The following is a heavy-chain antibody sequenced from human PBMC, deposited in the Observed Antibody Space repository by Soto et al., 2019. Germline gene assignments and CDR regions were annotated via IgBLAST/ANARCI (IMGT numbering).Heavy chain of an antibody. CDR1: GFTFSSYI. D-gene: IGHD3-22*01. Sequence: GGSLRLSCAASGFTFSSYIMNWVRQSPGKGLEWVSSISSSSSYIYYADSVKGRFTISRDNAKNSLYLQMNSLRAEDTAVYYCARDPDRGGYDSSGYLDYWGQGTLVTVSS. J-gene: IGHJ4*02. CDR2: ISSSSSYI. CDR3: ARDPDRGGYDSSGYLDY. V-gene: IGHV3-21*01.